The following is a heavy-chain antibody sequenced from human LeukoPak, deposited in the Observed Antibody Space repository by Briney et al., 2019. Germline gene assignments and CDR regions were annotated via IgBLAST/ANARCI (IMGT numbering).Heavy chain of an antibody. V-gene: IGHV1-24*01. Sequence: ASVKVSCKVSGYTLTELSVHWVRQAPGKGLEWMGGFDPEDGETIYAQKFQGRVTMTEDTSTDTAYMELSSLRSEDTAVYYCATVNRVVPILYYFDYWGQGTLVTVSS. J-gene: IGHJ4*02. D-gene: IGHD2-15*01. CDR3: ATVNRVVPILYYFDY. CDR2: FDPEDGET. CDR1: GYTLTELS.